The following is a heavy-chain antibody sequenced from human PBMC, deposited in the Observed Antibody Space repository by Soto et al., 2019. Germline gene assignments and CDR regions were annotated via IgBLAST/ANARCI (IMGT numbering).Heavy chain of an antibody. J-gene: IGHJ3*01. Sequence: EVQLLESGGGLVQPGGSLRLSCAASGFTFSSYAMSWVRQAPGKGLEWVSAISGSGGSTYYADSVKGRFTISSDNAKNTLYLQRNSLRAEDTAVYYCAKTPAKLDLLYAFDLWGQGTMVTVSS. CDR1: GFTFSSYA. V-gene: IGHV3-23*01. CDR3: AKTPAKLDLLYAFDL. CDR2: ISGSGGST. D-gene: IGHD1-7*01.